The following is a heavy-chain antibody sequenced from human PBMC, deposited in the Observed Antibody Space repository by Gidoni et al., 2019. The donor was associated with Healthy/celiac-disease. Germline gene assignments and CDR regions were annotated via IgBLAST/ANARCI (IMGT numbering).Heavy chain of an antibody. CDR2: IYHSGST. CDR3: ASVGSGSYTGWFDP. Sequence: TCGYYWGWIRQPPGKGLEWIGSIYHSGSTYYNPSLKSRVTISVDTSKNQFSLKLSSVTAADTAVYYCASVGSGSYTGWFDPWGQGTLVTVSS. CDR1: TCGYY. D-gene: IGHD3-10*01. V-gene: IGHV4-38-2*01. J-gene: IGHJ5*02.